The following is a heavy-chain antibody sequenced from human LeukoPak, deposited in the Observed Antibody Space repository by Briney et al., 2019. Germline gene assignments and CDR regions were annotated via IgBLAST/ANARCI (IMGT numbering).Heavy chain of an antibody. CDR1: GGSISSYY. J-gene: IGHJ4*02. D-gene: IGHD6-13*01. V-gene: IGHV4-59*01. Sequence: PSETLSLTCTVSGGSISSYYWSWIRQPPGKGLEWIGYIYYRGSTNYNPSLKSRVTISVDTSKNQFSLKLSSVTAADTAVYYCARLSSAAGPPFDYWGQGTLVTVSS. CDR3: ARLSSAAGPPFDY. CDR2: IYYRGST.